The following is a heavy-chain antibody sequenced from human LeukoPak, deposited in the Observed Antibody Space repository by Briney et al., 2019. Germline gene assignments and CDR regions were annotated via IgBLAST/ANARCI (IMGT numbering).Heavy chain of an antibody. J-gene: IGHJ6*03. D-gene: IGHD2-2*01. Sequence: ASVKVSCKASGYTFISYGISWVRQAPGQGLEWMGWISAYNGNTNYAQKLQGRVTMTTDTSTSTAYMELRSLRSDDTAVYYCARVVVPAAAAYYYYYMDVWGKGTTVTVSS. CDR1: GYTFISYG. CDR3: ARVVVPAAAAYYYYYMDV. V-gene: IGHV1-18*01. CDR2: ISAYNGNT.